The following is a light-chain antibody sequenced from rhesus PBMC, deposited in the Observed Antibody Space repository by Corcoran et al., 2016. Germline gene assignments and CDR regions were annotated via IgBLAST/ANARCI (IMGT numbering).Light chain of an antibody. J-gene: IGKJ1*01. CDR3: QQNSSSPPWT. CDR2: KAS. V-gene: IGKV1-22*01. Sequence: DIQMTQSPSSLSASVGDTVTITCRASQSISSWLAWYQQKPGKAPKLLIYKASSLQSGVPSRFSGSGSGTEFTLTISSLQYEYFAAYYCQQNSSSPPWTFGQGTKVEIK. CDR1: QSISSW.